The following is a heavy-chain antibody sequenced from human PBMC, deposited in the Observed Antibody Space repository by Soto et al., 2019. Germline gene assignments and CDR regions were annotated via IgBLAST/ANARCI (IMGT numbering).Heavy chain of an antibody. V-gene: IGHV1-18*01. Sequence: QVQLVQSGAEVKKPGASVKVSCKASGYTFTSYGISWVRQAPGQGLEWMGWISAYNGNTNYAQKLQGRDTMTTDTSTTIASMEPRSLRTDDSAAYSCARASGSSYWFAPWGQGTLVTVSS. CDR3: ARASGSSYWFAP. D-gene: IGHD1-26*01. J-gene: IGHJ5*02. CDR2: ISAYNGNT. CDR1: GYTFTSYG.